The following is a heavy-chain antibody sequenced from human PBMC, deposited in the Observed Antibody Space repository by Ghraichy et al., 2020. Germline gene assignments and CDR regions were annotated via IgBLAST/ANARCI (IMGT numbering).Heavy chain of an antibody. CDR3: ARGDGYGSLSYFDY. J-gene: IGHJ4*02. D-gene: IGHD3-10*01. Sequence: GGSLRLSCAASGFSFSKYEMVWVRQAPGKGLEWLSYIDGSGTTIFYADSVRGRFTISRDNTKKSVYLQMSSLRPEDAAMYYCARGDGYGSLSYFDYWGQGSLVRVSS. CDR1: GFSFSKYE. CDR2: IDGSGTTI. V-gene: IGHV3-48*03.